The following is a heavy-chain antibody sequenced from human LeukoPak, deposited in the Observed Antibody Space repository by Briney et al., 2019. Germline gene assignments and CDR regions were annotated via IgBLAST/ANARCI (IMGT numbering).Heavy chain of an antibody. CDR1: GLTFSSYG. V-gene: IGHV3-30-3*01. CDR3: AWARSEMATITRPEFDY. CDR2: ISYDGSNK. D-gene: IGHD5-24*01. J-gene: IGHJ4*01. Sequence: PGRSLRLSCAASGLTFSSYGMHWVRQAPGKGLEWVAVISYDGSNKYYADSVKGRFTISRDNSKNALYQQMNSLRAEDTAVYYCAWARSEMATITRPEFDYWGQACLVTVSS.